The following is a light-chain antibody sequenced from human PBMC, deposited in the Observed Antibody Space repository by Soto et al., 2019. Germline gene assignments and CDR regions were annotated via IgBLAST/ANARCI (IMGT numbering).Light chain of an antibody. V-gene: IGKV3-15*01. CDR3: QQYNNWPPT. CDR2: GAS. J-gene: IGKJ1*01. Sequence: EIVMTQSPATLSVSPGERATLSCRASQSVSSNLAWYQRKPGQAPRLLFSGASTRATGIPARFSGSGSGTEFTLTISSLQSEDFAVYYCQQYNNWPPTFGQGTKVDIK. CDR1: QSVSSN.